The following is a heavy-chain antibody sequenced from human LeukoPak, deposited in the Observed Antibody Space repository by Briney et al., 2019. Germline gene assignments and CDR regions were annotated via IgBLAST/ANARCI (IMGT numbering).Heavy chain of an antibody. CDR3: ARGYSTSWTYYFDY. Sequence: VKPSETLSLTCTVSDGAITGYYWGWIRQPPGKGLDWIGHLHYGGSTNYNPSLKSRVTISVDTSKNHFSLMLSSVTAAGTAVYYCARGYSTSWTYYFDYWGKGALVTVSS. J-gene: IGHJ4*02. CDR2: LHYGGST. V-gene: IGHV4-59*01. D-gene: IGHD6-13*01. CDR1: DGAITGYY.